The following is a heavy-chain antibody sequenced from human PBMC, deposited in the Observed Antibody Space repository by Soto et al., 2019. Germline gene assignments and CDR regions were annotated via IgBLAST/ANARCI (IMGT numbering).Heavy chain of an antibody. CDR2: ISTYNGNT. D-gene: IGHD3-10*01. J-gene: IGHJ4*02. V-gene: IGHV1-18*01. Sequence: QVQLVQSGAEVKKPGASVKVSCKASGYTFTSYGISWVRQAPGQGLEWMGLISTYNGNTKYAQKLQGRVTMTTDTSKSTAYMGLRSRRSDETAVFYCAREMVRGVGSDYWGQGTLVTVSS. CDR1: GYTFTSYG. CDR3: AREMVRGVGSDY.